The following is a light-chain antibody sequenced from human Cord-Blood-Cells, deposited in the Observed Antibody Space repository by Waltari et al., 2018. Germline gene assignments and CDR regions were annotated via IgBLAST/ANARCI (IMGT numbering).Light chain of an antibody. J-gene: IGLJ2*01. CDR3: SSYTSSSTLV. CDR1: SRAVGGYNY. V-gene: IGLV2-14*01. CDR2: DVS. Sequence: QSALTQPASVSASPGPSSTTSCTGTSRAVGGYNYVYWYQQHPGKAPKLMIYDVSNRPSGVSNRFYGSKSGNTASLTISGLQAEDEADYYCSSYTSSSTLVFGGGTKLTVL.